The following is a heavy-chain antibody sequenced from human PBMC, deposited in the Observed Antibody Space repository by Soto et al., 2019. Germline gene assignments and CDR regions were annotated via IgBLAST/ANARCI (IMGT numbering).Heavy chain of an antibody. J-gene: IGHJ4*02. CDR3: TDCGS. CDR2: IRSKVDGGTT. CDR1: DFTFTTAW. D-gene: IGHD2-21*02. V-gene: IGHV3-15*07. Sequence: GRSLRLSCAGSDFTFTTAWMHWVRQAPGKGLEWVGRIRSKVDGGTTDYAAPVKGRFFISRDDSKDTLYLQMNNLEIDDTAVYYCTDCGSWGKGTRVTVCS.